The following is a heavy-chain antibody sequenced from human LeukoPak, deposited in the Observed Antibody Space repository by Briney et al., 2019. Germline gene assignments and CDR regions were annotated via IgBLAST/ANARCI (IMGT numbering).Heavy chain of an antibody. CDR1: GGSISSSSYY. D-gene: IGHD3-9*01. CDR3: ARGYYDILTGYYPFGP. J-gene: IGHJ5*02. Sequence: SETLSLTCTVSGGSISSSSYYWGWIRQPPGKGLEWIGSIYYSGSTYYNPSLKSRVTISVDTSKNQFSLKLSSVTAADTAVYYCARGYYDILTGYYPFGPWGQGTLVTVSS. CDR2: IYYSGST. V-gene: IGHV4-39*01.